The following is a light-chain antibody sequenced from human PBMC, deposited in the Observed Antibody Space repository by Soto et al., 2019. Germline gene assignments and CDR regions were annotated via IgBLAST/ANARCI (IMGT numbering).Light chain of an antibody. Sequence: DIVMTQSPDSLAVSLGERATINCKSSQSVLYSSNNKNYLAWYQQKPGQPPKLLIYWASTRESGVPDRFSGSGSGTDLTLTISSLQAEDVAVYYCQQYYSTPLPFGAGTKV. J-gene: IGKJ4*01. CDR2: WAS. CDR1: QSVLYSSNNKNY. V-gene: IGKV4-1*01. CDR3: QQYYSTPLP.